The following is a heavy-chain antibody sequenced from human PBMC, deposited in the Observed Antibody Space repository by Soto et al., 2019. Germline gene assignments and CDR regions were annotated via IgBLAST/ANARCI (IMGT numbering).Heavy chain of an antibody. CDR2: IIPIFGPA. D-gene: IGHD1-1*01. CDR1: GGTFSSYA. CDR3: ATTSNWTAGRSYYGMDV. V-gene: IGHV1-69*12. Sequence: QVQLVQSGAEVKKPGSSVKVSCKASGGTFSSYAISWVRQAPGQGLEWTGVIIPIFGPADYAQQFQGRVTFTALESRCTAYMELSSLRSEDTAVYYCATTSNWTAGRSYYGMDVWGQGTTVTVSS. J-gene: IGHJ6*02.